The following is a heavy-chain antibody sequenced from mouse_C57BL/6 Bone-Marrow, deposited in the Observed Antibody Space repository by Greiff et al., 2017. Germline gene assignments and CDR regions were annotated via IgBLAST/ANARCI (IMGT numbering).Heavy chain of an antibody. CDR2: IDPSDSYT. V-gene: IGHV1-59*01. J-gene: IGHJ3*01. Sequence: QVQLQQPGAELVRPGTSVKLSCKASGYTFTSYWMHWVKQRPGQGLEWIGVIDPSDSYTNYNQKFKGKATLTVDTSSSTAYMQLSSLTSEDSAVYDYARSYYYSSSYGFAYWGQGTLVTVSA. CDR3: ARSYYYSSSYGFAY. CDR1: GYTFTSYW. D-gene: IGHD1-1*01.